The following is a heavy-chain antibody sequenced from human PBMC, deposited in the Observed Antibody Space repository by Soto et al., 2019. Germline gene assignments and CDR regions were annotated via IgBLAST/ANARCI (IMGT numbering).Heavy chain of an antibody. J-gene: IGHJ3*02. CDR3: ARGPYSAAFDI. CDR2: IYYSGST. Sequence: QLQLQESGPGLVKPSETLSLTCTVSGGSISSSSYYWGWIRQPPGKGLEWIGSIYYSGSTYYNPSLKSRVTISVDTSKNQFSLKLSSVTAADTAVYYCARGPYSAAFDIWGQGTMVTVSS. CDR1: GGSISSSSYY. D-gene: IGHD2-21*01. V-gene: IGHV4-39*01.